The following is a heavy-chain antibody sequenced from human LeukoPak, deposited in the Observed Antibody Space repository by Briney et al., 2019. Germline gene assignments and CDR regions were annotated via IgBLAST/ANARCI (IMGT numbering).Heavy chain of an antibody. CDR2: INTDGSRT. CDR1: GFTFSNYW. Sequence: GGSLRLSCAGSGFTFSNYWVHWVRQAPGKGLVWVSRINTDGSRTDYADSVGGRFTISRDNAKNTLSLQMNSLTAEDTAVYYCVRSMSGRNDFWGQGTLVTVSS. D-gene: IGHD3-3*01. CDR3: VRSMSGRNDF. V-gene: IGHV3-74*01. J-gene: IGHJ4*02.